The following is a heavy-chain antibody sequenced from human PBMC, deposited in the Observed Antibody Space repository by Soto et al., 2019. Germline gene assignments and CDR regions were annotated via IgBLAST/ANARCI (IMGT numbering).Heavy chain of an antibody. CDR2: INYSGST. CDR1: GGSFANYY. V-gene: IGHV4-34*01. D-gene: IGHD1-7*01. CDR3: ASRDPGTSVDY. Sequence: NPSETLSVTCAVYGGSFANYYWNWIRQPPGKGLEWIGEINYSGSTDYNPSLKSRVTISLDKSENQFSLKVTSLTAADTAVYYCASRDPGTSVDYWGQGTLVTVSS. J-gene: IGHJ4*02.